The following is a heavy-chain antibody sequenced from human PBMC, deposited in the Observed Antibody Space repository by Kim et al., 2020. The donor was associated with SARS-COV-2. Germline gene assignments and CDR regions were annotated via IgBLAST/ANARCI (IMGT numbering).Heavy chain of an antibody. CDR2: IYYSGST. D-gene: IGHD3-16*01. CDR3: ARDAQGGWFDP. Sequence: SETLSLTCTVSGGSISSGGYYWSWIRQHPGKGLEWIGYIYYSGSTYYNPSLKSRVTISVDTSKNQFSLKLSSVTAADTAVYYCARDAQGGWFDPWGQGTLVTVSS. J-gene: IGHJ5*02. V-gene: IGHV4-31*03. CDR1: GGSISSGGYY.